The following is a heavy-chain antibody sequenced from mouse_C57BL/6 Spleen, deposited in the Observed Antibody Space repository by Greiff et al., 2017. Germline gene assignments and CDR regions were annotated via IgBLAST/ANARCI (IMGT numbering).Heavy chain of an antibody. CDR3: ARDDGSSDGYFDV. V-gene: IGHV5-16*01. CDR1: GFTFSDYY. D-gene: IGHD1-1*01. Sequence: EVKLVESEGGLVQPGSSMKLSCTASGFTFSDYYMAWVRQVPEKGLEWVANINYDGSSTYYLDSLKSRFIISRDNAKNILYLQMSSLKAEDTATYYCARDDGSSDGYFDVWGTGTTVTVSS. J-gene: IGHJ1*03. CDR2: INYDGSST.